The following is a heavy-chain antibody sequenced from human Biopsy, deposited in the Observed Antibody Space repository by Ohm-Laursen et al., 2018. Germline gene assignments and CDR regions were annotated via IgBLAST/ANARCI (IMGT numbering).Heavy chain of an antibody. CDR2: INQSGST. Sequence: SETLSLTCAVYGESFIGYYWSWIRQTPGKGLEWIGEINQSGSTKYNPSLKRRATLSADSSNSQFSLRLTSVTAADTAIYYCARGSGYFKLDVWGQGTTVTVSS. CDR1: GESFIGYY. V-gene: IGHV4-34*01. J-gene: IGHJ6*02. D-gene: IGHD5-12*01. CDR3: ARGSGYFKLDV.